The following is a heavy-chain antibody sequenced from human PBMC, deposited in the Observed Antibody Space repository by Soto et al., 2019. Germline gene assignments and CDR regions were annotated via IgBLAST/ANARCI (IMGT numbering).Heavy chain of an antibody. CDR2: IYYSGST. CDR3: ARDALLWFGETRDY. CDR1: GGSISSSSYY. D-gene: IGHD3-10*01. J-gene: IGHJ4*02. Sequence: QLQLQESGPGLVKPSETLSLTCTVSGGSISSSSYYWGWIRQPPGKGLEWIGSIYYSGSTYYNPSLKSRVTISVDTSKNQFSLKLSSVTAAETAVYYCARDALLWFGETRDYWGQGTLVTVSS. V-gene: IGHV4-39*02.